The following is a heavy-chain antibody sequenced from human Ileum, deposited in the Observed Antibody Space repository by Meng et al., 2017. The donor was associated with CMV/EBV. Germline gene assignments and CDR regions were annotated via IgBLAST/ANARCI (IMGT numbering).Heavy chain of an antibody. Sequence: QVPLQRGAAGLLKPSETLSLTCAVYGGSFSGYYWSLIRQPPGKGLEWIGEINHSGSTNYNPSLKRRVTISVDTSKNQFFLKLSSVTAADTAVYYCATEKWAAAGYGAFDIWGQGTMVTVSS. V-gene: IGHV4-34*01. J-gene: IGHJ3*02. CDR2: INHSGST. D-gene: IGHD6-13*01. CDR3: ATEKWAAAGYGAFDI. CDR1: GGSFSGYY.